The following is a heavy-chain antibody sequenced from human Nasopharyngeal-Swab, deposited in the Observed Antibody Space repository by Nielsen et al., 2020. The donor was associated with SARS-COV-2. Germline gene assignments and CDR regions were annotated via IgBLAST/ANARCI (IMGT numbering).Heavy chain of an antibody. Sequence: ESLKISCKGSGYSFTSYWIGWMRQMPGKGLEWMGIIYPGDSDTRYSPSFQGQVTISADKSISTAYLQWSSLKASDTAMYYCARRVGYCSGGSCYFDYWGQGTLVTVSS. V-gene: IGHV5-51*01. CDR3: ARRVGYCSGGSCYFDY. CDR1: GYSFTSYW. CDR2: IYPGDSDT. J-gene: IGHJ4*02. D-gene: IGHD2-15*01.